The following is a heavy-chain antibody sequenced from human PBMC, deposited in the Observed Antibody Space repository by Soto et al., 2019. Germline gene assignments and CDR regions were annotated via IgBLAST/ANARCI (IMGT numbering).Heavy chain of an antibody. Sequence: QLQLQESGPGLVKPSETLSLTCSVSGDSISSSNSYWGWIRQPPGKGLEWIGSVYYAGNTYYNPSLTSRVTISVDTSKNHFSLKMDSVTAADTAVYYCARTTVTTRPGNWFDPWGQGALVTVSS. CDR1: GDSISSSNSY. D-gene: IGHD4-17*01. V-gene: IGHV4-39*02. J-gene: IGHJ5*02. CDR3: ARTTVTTRPGNWFDP. CDR2: VYYAGNT.